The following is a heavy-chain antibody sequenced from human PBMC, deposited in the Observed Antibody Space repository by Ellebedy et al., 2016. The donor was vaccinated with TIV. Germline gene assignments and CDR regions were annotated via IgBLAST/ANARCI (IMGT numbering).Heavy chain of an antibody. V-gene: IGHV4-31*03. CDR3: ARDCAAPYVRAFDI. Sequence: LRLXXTVSGGSISSGGYYWSWVRQHPGKGLEWIGHIYYSGSTYYNPSLKSRVTISIDTSENQFSLKLSSVTAADTAVYYCARDCAAPYVRAFDIWGQGTMVTVSS. CDR1: GGSISSGGYY. D-gene: IGHD6-6*01. CDR2: IYYSGST. J-gene: IGHJ3*02.